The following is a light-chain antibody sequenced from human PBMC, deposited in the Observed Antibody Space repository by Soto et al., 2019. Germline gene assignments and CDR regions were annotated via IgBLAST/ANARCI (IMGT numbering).Light chain of an antibody. CDR2: DVS. CDR1: SSDVGGYNF. CDR3: CSYPGSNTLGV. J-gene: IGLJ3*02. Sequence: QSALTQPRSVSGSPGQSVTISCTGTSSDVGGYNFVSWYQQFPGKAPKLIIYDVSKRPSGVPDRFSGSKSGNTASLTISGLQAEEEADYSCCSYPGSNTLGVFGGGTKLPVL. V-gene: IGLV2-11*01.